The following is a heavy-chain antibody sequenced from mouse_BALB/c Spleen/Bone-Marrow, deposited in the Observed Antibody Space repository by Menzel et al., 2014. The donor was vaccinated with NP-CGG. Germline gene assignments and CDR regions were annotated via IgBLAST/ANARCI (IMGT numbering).Heavy chain of an antibody. J-gene: IGHJ1*01. CDR1: GFTFSSYG. Sequence: EVKLVESGGDLVKPGGSLKLSWAASGFTFSSYGMSWVRQTPDKRLEWIATTNSGGSFTYYPDSVKGRFTISRDNAKNTLYLQMNRLKSEDTTMYYCARRGNWDVGRSFDVWGAGTTVTGSS. V-gene: IGHV5-6*02. D-gene: IGHD4-1*01. CDR3: ARRGNWDVGRSFDV. CDR2: TNSGGSFT.